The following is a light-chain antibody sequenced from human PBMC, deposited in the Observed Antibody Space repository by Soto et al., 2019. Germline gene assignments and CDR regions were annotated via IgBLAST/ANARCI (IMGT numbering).Light chain of an antibody. Sequence: VMTQSPATLSVSPGERATLSCRASQSVSSYLAWYQQKPGQAPRLLIYDASNRATGIPDRFSGSGSGTDFTLTISRLEPEDFAVYYCQQYGSSGTFGQGTKVDIK. V-gene: IGKV3-20*01. CDR3: QQYGSSGT. CDR1: QSVSSY. J-gene: IGKJ1*01. CDR2: DAS.